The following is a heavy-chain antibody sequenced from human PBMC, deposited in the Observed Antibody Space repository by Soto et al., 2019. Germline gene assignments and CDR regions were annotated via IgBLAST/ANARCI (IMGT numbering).Heavy chain of an antibody. V-gene: IGHV3-48*01. CDR3: ARHYYGSGSYWLLRPPFDP. CDR1: GFTFSSYS. CDR2: IRSSDGTI. D-gene: IGHD3-10*01. Sequence: GGSLRLSCAASGFTFSSYSMNWVRQAPGKGLEWISYIRSSDGTISYADSVKGRFTVSRDDANNSLYLQMNSLRAKDTAVYYCARHYYGSGSYWLLRPPFDPWGQGTLVTVPQ. J-gene: IGHJ5*02.